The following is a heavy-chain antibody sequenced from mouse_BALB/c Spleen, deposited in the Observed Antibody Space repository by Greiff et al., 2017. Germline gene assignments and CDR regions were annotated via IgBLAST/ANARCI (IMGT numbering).Heavy chain of an antibody. CDR3: ARDYGSSWYYYAMDY. D-gene: IGHD1-1*01. Sequence: EVQLQQSGPELVKPGASVKISCKASGYTFTDYNMHWVKQSHGKSLEWIGYIYPYNGGTGYNQKFKSKATLTVDNSSSTAYMELRSLTSEDSAVYYCARDYGSSWYYYAMDYWGQGTSVTVSS. V-gene: IGHV1S29*02. CDR2: IYPYNGGT. CDR1: GYTFTDYN. J-gene: IGHJ4*01.